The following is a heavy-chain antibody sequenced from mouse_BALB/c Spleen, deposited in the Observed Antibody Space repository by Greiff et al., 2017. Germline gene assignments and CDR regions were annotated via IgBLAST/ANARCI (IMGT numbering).Heavy chain of an antibody. CDR3: VRHVFAY. Sequence: DVKLVESGGGLVKPGGSLKLSCAASGFTFNTYAMNWVRQAPGKGLEWVARIRSKSNNYATYYADSVKDRFTISRDDSQSMLYLQMNNLKTEDTAMYYCVRHVFAYWGQGTLVTVSA. CDR1: GFTFNTYA. CDR2: IRSKSNNYAT. V-gene: IGHV10-1*02. J-gene: IGHJ3*01.